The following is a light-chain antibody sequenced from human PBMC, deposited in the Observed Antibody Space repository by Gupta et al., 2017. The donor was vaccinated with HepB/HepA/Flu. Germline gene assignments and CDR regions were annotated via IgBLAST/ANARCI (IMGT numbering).Light chain of an antibody. Sequence: VLTQPPSVSVAPGKKASITWGGNDHRSKSVHWYQQKSGQAPVTVVYNDRDRPSGIPERFPGSKSENTATLTINRVEAEDEADYFCQVWNNNSDHYVFGAGTKVTVL. J-gene: IGLJ1*01. V-gene: IGLV3-21*03. CDR3: QVWNNNSDHYV. CDR1: DHRSKS. CDR2: NDR.